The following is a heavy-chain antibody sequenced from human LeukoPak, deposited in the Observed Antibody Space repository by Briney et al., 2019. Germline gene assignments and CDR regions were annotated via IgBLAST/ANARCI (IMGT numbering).Heavy chain of an antibody. CDR3: ASPLGDSVYY. CDR1: GFTFSTSG. D-gene: IGHD4-17*01. CDR2: ISSSSDTI. V-gene: IGHV3-48*04. J-gene: IGHJ4*02. Sequence: GGSLRLSCTGSGFTFSTSGMNWVRQAPGRGLDWISYISSSSDTIVYADSVKGRFTSSRDNAKNSLYLQMNSLRVEDTAVYYCASPLGDSVYYWGQGTLVTVSS.